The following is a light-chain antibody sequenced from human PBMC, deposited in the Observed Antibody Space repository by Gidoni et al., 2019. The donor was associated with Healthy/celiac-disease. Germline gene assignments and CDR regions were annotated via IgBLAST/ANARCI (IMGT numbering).Light chain of an antibody. CDR1: QSISSY. J-gene: IGKJ2*01. CDR3: QQSYSTPHT. CDR2: AAS. Sequence: DIQMTQSPSSLSASVGDRVTITCRASQSISSYLNWYQQKPGKAPKLLIYAASSLQRGVQSRFSCSGSGTDFTLTISSLQPEDFATYYCQQSYSTPHTFXXXTKLEIK. V-gene: IGKV1-39*01.